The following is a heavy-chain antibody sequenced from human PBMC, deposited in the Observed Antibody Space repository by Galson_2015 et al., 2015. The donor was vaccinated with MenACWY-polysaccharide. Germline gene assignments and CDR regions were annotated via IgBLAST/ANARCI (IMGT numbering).Heavy chain of an antibody. CDR3: TRDEV. CDR2: LKGDGSET. V-gene: IGHV3-7*01. Sequence: SLRLSCAGSGFTFSNYWMNWVRQAPGKGLEWVANLKGDGSETYHVDSVKGLFTISRDNAKNSLSLQMNSLRGEDTAMYYCTRDEVWGQGTMVTVSS. J-gene: IGHJ3*01. CDR1: GFTFSNYW.